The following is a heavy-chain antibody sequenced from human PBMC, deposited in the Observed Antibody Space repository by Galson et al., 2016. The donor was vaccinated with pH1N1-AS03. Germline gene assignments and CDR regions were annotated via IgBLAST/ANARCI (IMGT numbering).Heavy chain of an antibody. J-gene: IGHJ5*02. CDR1: GDSISSTNR. D-gene: IGHD2-2*01. CDR2: IYHSGTT. CDR3: ARVQGGCSRTSCYQDP. Sequence: LSLPCAVSGDSISSTNRWTWVRQSPGKGLEWIGEIYHSGTTNYTPSLKSRITISVDKAKNKFSLKEHSVTTADTAIYYCARVQGGCSRTSCYQDPWGQGTLVTVSS. V-gene: IGHV4-4*02.